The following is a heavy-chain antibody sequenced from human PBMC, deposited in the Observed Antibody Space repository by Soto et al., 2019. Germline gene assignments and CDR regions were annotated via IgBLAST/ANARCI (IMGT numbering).Heavy chain of an antibody. D-gene: IGHD6-19*01. J-gene: IGHJ4*02. CDR3: AKAPDGWLANYFDY. CDR1: GFTFSSSA. CDR2: ISGTGGST. Sequence: GGSLRLSCAASGFTFSSSAMNWVLQAPGKGLEWVSGISGTGGSTYYADSVKGRFTISRDNSKNTLYLYLQMNSLRGDDTAVYYCAKAPDGWLANYFDYWGQGTLVTVSS. V-gene: IGHV3-23*01.